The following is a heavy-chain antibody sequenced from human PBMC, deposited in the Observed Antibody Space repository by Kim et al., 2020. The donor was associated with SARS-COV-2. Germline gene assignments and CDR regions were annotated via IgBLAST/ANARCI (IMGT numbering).Heavy chain of an antibody. CDR2: ISSSSSYI. CDR1: GFTFSSYS. J-gene: IGHJ5*02. V-gene: IGHV3-21*01. CDR3: ASIIAGYCSGGSCYL. Sequence: GGSLRLSCAASGFTFSSYSMNWVRQAPGKGLEWVSSISSSSSYIYYADSVKGRFTISRDNAKNSLYLQMNSLRAEDTAVYYCASIIAGYCSGGSCYLWGQGTLVTVAS. D-gene: IGHD2-15*01.